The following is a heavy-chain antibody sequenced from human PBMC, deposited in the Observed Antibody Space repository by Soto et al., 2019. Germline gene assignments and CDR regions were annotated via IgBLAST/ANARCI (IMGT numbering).Heavy chain of an antibody. Sequence: QVQLVQSGAEVKKPGSSGKVSCKASGDAFTNYIFDWVRQAPGQGLEWMGGIIPMVGTPKYAQTFQDRVTISADVSTGTAYLELTSLRFDDTAVYYCARGRDQPPVGLYFDAWGEGTRVTVAS. CDR2: IIPMVGTP. D-gene: IGHD1-26*01. CDR3: ARGRDQPPVGLYFDA. V-gene: IGHV1-69*01. CDR1: GDAFTNYI. J-gene: IGHJ4*02.